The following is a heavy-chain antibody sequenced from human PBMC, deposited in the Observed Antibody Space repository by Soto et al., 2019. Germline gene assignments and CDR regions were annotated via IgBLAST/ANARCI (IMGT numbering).Heavy chain of an antibody. V-gene: IGHV1-69*08. Sequence: QVQLVQSGAEVKKPGSSVKVSCKASGGTFSSYTISWVRQAPGQGLEWMGRIIPILGIANYAQKFQGRVTITADKSTSTAYMELSSLRSEDTAVYYCARDDIVGGPGLGGGYWGQGTLVTVSS. CDR1: GGTFSSYT. CDR2: IIPILGIA. J-gene: IGHJ4*02. CDR3: ARDDIVGGPGLGGGY. D-gene: IGHD2-15*01.